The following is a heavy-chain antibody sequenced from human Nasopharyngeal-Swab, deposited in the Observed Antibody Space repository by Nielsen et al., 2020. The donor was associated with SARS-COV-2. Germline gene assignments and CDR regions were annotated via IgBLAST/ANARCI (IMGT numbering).Heavy chain of an antibody. CDR1: GFTFSSYA. Sequence: GGSLLLSCAASGFTFSSYAMSWVRQSPGEGLEWVSAMSGSGGSTYYADSVKGRFTISRANSTNTLYLQMNSLRAEDTAVYYCAKDPRNTAMVNYFDYWGQGTLVTVSS. V-gene: IGHV3-23*01. CDR3: AKDPRNTAMVNYFDY. D-gene: IGHD5-18*01. J-gene: IGHJ4*02. CDR2: MSGSGGST.